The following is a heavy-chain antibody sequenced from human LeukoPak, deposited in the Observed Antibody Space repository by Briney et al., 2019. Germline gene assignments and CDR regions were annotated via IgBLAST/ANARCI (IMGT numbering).Heavy chain of an antibody. CDR1: GFTFTNNF. J-gene: IGHJ4*01. CDR3: VREGFYFFDF. V-gene: IGHV3-7*01. Sequence: GGSLRLSCAASGFTFTNNFMSWVRQVPGKGLEWVANIKQDGPETTYADSVRGRFTIFRDNAKDSVYLQMNSLRAEDSATYYCVREGFYFFDFWGQGTLVTVSS. CDR2: IKQDGPET.